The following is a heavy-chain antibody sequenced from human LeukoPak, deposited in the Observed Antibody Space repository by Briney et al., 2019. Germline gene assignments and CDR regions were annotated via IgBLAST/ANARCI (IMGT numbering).Heavy chain of an antibody. CDR2: IYYSGST. V-gene: IGHV4-39*01. CDR3: ARRLLAARPDWFDP. J-gene: IGHJ5*02. D-gene: IGHD6-6*01. Sequence: PSETLSLTCAVSGGSISSSSHYWGWIRQPPGKGLEWIGSIYYSGSTLYNPSLKSRVSISVDTSKNQFSLKLRSVTAADTAVYYCARRLLAARPDWFDPWGQGTLVTVSS. CDR1: GGSISSSSHY.